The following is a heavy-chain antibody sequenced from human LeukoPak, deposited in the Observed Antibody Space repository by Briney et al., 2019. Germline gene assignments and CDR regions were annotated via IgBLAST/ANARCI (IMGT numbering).Heavy chain of an antibody. V-gene: IGHV3-33*01. CDR2: IWPDGSNK. CDR3: VRDYCRTTSCLES. J-gene: IGHJ4*02. D-gene: IGHD2-2*01. CDR1: GFTFNSYG. Sequence: GGSLRLSCAASGFTFNSYGMFWVRQAPGKGLEWVAFIWPDGSNKLYGDSVKGRFTISRDNSKNTVYLQMNSLRAEDTAVYYCVRDYCRTTSCLESWGQGTLVTVSS.